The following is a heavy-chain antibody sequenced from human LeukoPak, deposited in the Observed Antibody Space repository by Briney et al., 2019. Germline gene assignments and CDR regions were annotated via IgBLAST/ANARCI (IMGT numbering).Heavy chain of an antibody. J-gene: IGHJ3*02. D-gene: IGHD3-3*01. CDR2: ISGSGGST. V-gene: IGHV3-11*04. Sequence: LSLTCTVSGGSISSYYWSWIRQPPGKGLEWVSAISGSGGSTYYADSVKGRFTISTDNANNSLYLQMNSLRAEDTAVYYCARSLRNAFDIWGQGTMVTVSS. CDR1: GGSISSYY. CDR3: ARSLRNAFDI.